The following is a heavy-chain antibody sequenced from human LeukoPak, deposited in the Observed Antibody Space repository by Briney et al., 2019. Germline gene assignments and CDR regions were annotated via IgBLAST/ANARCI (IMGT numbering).Heavy chain of an antibody. CDR2: IYTGGNT. Sequence: GGSLRLSCAASGFTFSSYSMNWVRQAPGKGLEWVSTIYTGGNTYYAASVKGRFTISRDFPKNTVFLHMNSLRAEDTAMYYCARGDDSGYYDYFDYWGQGALVTVSS. D-gene: IGHD3-22*01. CDR1: GFTFSSYS. V-gene: IGHV3-53*01. J-gene: IGHJ4*02. CDR3: ARGDDSGYYDYFDY.